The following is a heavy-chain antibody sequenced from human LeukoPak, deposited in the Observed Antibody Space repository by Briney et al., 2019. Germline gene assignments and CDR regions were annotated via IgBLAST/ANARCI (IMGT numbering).Heavy chain of an antibody. J-gene: IGHJ4*02. CDR3: ARGYYYGSGSYYNGFDY. V-gene: IGHV1-2*02. CDR2: INPNSGGT. D-gene: IGHD3-10*01. Sequence: ASVKVSCKASGYTFTGYYMHWVRQAPGQGLEWMGWINPNSGGTNYAQKFQGRVTMTRDTSISTAYMELSRLRSDVTAVYYCARGYYYGSGSYYNGFDYWGQGTLVTVSS. CDR1: GYTFTGYY.